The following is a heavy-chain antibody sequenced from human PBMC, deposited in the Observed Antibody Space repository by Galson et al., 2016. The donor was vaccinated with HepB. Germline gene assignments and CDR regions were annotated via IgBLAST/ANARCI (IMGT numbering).Heavy chain of an antibody. CDR2: IKSNTDGGSI. CDR1: GFTFTNAW. D-gene: IGHD3-16*01. Sequence: SLRLSCAASGFTFTNAWMSWVRQAPGKGLEWVGRIKSNTDGGSIEYAAGVRGRFTISRDDSKNTLYLHMTSLRTDDTAMYYCTTPTTGEWGQGTLVTVS. J-gene: IGHJ4*02. CDR3: TTPTTGE. V-gene: IGHV3-15*01.